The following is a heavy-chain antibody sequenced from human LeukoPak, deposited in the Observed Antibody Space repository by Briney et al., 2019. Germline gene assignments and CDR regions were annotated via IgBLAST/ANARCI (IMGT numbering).Heavy chain of an antibody. J-gene: IGHJ5*02. D-gene: IGHD3-9*01. Sequence: GGSLRLSCEASGFTFSSYWMSWVRQAPGKGLEWVANIKTDGSEKYYVDSVKGRFTISRDNAKNSLYLHMNSLRAEDTAVYYCARDYTGYFPWGQGTLVIVSS. V-gene: IGHV3-7*03. CDR2: IKTDGSEK. CDR1: GFTFSSYW. CDR3: ARDYTGYFP.